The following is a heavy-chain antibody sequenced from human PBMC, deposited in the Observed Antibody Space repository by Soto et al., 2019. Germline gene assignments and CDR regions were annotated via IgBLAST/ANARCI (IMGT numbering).Heavy chain of an antibody. D-gene: IGHD5-18*01. CDR1: GFTFSSYA. CDR3: ARDGDSYSSYYYYGMDV. J-gene: IGHJ6*02. V-gene: IGHV3-30-3*01. CDR2: ISYDGSNK. Sequence: GSLLVSCAASGFTFSSYAMHWVRQAPGKGLEWVAVISYDGSNKYYADSVKGRFTISRDNSKNTLYLQMNSLRAEDTAVYYCARDGDSYSSYYYYGMDVWGQGTTVTVSS.